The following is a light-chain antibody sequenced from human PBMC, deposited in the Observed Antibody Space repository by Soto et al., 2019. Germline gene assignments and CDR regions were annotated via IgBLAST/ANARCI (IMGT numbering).Light chain of an antibody. CDR2: AAS. V-gene: IGKV3-20*01. CDR3: HHYDSSPPYT. CDR1: RSFSSSY. Sequence: PGERATLSCRASRSFSSSYLAWYQQRPGQAPRLLFYAASTRATGIPDRFSGSGSATDFTLTISRLEPEDSAVYYCHHYDSSPPYTFGQGTKVDIK. J-gene: IGKJ2*01.